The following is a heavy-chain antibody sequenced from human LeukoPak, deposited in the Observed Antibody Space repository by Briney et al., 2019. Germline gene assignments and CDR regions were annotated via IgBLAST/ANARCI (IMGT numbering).Heavy chain of an antibody. CDR3: ARAGRVTIFGVTDYGMDV. D-gene: IGHD3-3*01. CDR2: IYHSGST. CDR1: GGSISSGGYS. Sequence: SETLSLTCAVSGGSISSGGYSWSWIRQPPGKGLEWIGYIYHSGSTYYNPSLKSRVTISVDRSKNQFSLKLSSVTAADTAVYYCARAGRVTIFGVTDYGMDVWGQGTTVTVSS. V-gene: IGHV4-30-2*01. J-gene: IGHJ6*02.